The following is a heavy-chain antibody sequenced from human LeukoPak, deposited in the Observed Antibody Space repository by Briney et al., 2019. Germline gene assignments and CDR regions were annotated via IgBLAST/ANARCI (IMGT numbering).Heavy chain of an antibody. CDR1: GGPISSGGYY. V-gene: IGHV4-31*03. CDR2: IYYSGST. D-gene: IGHD3-3*01. J-gene: IGHJ3*02. CDR3: ARVGAYDFWSGYQGGAFDI. Sequence: SETLSLTCTVSGGPISSGGYYWSWIRQHPGKGLEWIGYIYYSGSTYYNPSLKSRVTISVDTSKNQFSLKLSSVTAADTAVYYCARVGAYDFWSGYQGGAFDIWGQGTMVTVSS.